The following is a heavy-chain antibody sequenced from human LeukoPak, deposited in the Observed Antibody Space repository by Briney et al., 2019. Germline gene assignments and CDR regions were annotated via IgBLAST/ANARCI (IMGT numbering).Heavy chain of an antibody. Sequence: PSETLSLTCTVSGGSISSYYWSWIRQPPGKGLEWIGYIYYSGSTNYNPSLKSRVTISVDTSKNQFSLKLSSVTAADTAVYYCARRHYYGSGSYYIPYFQHWGQGTLVTVSS. CDR1: GGSISSYY. V-gene: IGHV4-59*12. CDR2: IYYSGST. D-gene: IGHD3-10*01. J-gene: IGHJ1*01. CDR3: ARRHYYGSGSYYIPYFQH.